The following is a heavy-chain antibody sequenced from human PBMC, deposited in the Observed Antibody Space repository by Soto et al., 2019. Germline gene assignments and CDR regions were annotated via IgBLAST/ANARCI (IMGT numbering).Heavy chain of an antibody. CDR1: GDSVSSNSAA. CDR2: TYYRTRWYN. Sequence: QVQLQESGPGLVKHSQPLSLTCAISGDSVSSNSAAWNWIRLSPSRGLEWLSRTYYRTRWYNDYAVSVRSRITVNPDTSKNQFSLQLTSVSPEDTAVYYCAGTTSHQWYYMDVWGKGTTVTVSS. D-gene: IGHD1-7*01. J-gene: IGHJ6*03. V-gene: IGHV6-1*01. CDR3: AGTTSHQWYYMDV.